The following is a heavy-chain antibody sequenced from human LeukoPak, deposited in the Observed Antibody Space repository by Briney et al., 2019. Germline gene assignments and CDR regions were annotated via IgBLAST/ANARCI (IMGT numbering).Heavy chain of an antibody. J-gene: IGHJ4*02. CDR2: ISSSSSYI. D-gene: IGHD6-13*01. CDR1: GFTFSGYS. CDR3: ARVGKSAAGNHY. V-gene: IGHV3-21*01. Sequence: GGSLRLSCAASGFTFSGYSMNWVRQAPGKGLEWVSSISSSSSYIYYADSVKGRFTISRDNAKTSLYLQMNSLRAEDTAVYYCARVGKSAAGNHYWGQGTLVTVSS.